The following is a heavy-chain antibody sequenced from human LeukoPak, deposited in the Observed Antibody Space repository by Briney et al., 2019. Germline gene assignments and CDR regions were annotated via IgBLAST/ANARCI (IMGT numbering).Heavy chain of an antibody. CDR1: WFSLSTSGEC. J-gene: IGHJ4*02. CDR2: IDLDDSK. CDR3: ARMRTAVTTFDY. V-gene: IGHV2-70*11. Sequence: SPPSLVKPTQTLTLTCTFPWFSLSTSGECVSWIRQPPGKALEGLARIDLDDSKYYNKYNTSLKTRLTISKDTSKNQVVLTMTNMDPVDTATYFCARMRTAVTTFDYWGQGILVTVSS. D-gene: IGHD4-17*01.